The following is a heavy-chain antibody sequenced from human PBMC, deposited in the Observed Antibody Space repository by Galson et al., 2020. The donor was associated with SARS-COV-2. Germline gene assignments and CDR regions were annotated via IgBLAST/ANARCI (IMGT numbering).Heavy chain of an antibody. CDR3: ACYSGYDQTYLGFDS. D-gene: IGHD5-12*01. V-gene: IGHV3-73*01. Sequence: GGSLRLSCAGSGFTFSGSAIHWVRQAPGKGLEWVGRIRSRGNSYATAFAAPVRGRFTISRDDSKNTAYLQMNSLKIEDTAMYYCACYSGYDQTYLGFDSWGQGTLVTVSS. CDR2: IRSRGNSYAT. CDR1: GFTFSGSA. J-gene: IGHJ4*02.